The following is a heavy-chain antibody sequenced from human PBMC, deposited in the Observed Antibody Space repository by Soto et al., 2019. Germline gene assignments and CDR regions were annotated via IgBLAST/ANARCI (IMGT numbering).Heavy chain of an antibody. V-gene: IGHV4-30-4*01. CDR1: GVSVSRDYQ. CDR2: ISYSGSP. D-gene: IGHD1-26*01. CDR3: ARAWDF. Sequence: SETLSLTCTVSGVSVSRDYQWIWIRQPPGKGLEWIGHISYSGSPYYHPSLRSRLSISVDTSKNQFSLKVKSVTAADTAVYYCARAWDFWGQGTLVTVS. J-gene: IGHJ1*01.